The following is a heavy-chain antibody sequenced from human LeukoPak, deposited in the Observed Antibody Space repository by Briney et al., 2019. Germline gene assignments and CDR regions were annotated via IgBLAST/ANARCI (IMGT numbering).Heavy chain of an antibody. J-gene: IGHJ4*02. CDR1: GFTFSTYT. Sequence: GGSLRLSCAASGFTFSTYTMYWVRHPPGKRLEWVSIIGSSGGGIHYADSVKGRFTISRDNSKDALYLQMNSLRVEDTAVYYCAIDPNWGTHSWGQGVLVTVSS. CDR3: AIDPNWGTHS. V-gene: IGHV3-23*01. CDR2: IGSSGGGI. D-gene: IGHD7-27*01.